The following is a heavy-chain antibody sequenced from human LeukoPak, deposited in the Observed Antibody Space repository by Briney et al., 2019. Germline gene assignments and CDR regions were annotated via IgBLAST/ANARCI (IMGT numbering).Heavy chain of an antibody. CDR2: ISRSGDIT. Sequence: GGSLRLSCAASGAAFSKYGMKWVRQAAGAGLEYISGISRSGDITHYADSVKGRFTISRDNVKNTLYLQMNSLRAEDTALYYCATEGFYFWGPGTQVTVSA. J-gene: IGHJ4*02. V-gene: IGHV3-23*01. CDR3: ATEGFYF. CDR1: GAAFSKYG.